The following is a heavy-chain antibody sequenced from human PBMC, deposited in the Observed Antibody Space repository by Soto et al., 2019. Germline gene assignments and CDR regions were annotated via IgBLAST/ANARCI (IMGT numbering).Heavy chain of an antibody. D-gene: IGHD6-19*01. CDR1: GASIRSGAY. Sequence: SETLSLTCTVSGASIRSGAYWGWIRQPPGKGLEWIGSIYSIGNTYYNPSLKSGVTISADTSKNQFSLNLISVTAADTAVYYCRRSSRYSTDGWGQAITVTVSS. CDR3: RRSSRYSTDG. J-gene: IGHJ6*02. V-gene: IGHV4-38-2*02. CDR2: IYSIGNT.